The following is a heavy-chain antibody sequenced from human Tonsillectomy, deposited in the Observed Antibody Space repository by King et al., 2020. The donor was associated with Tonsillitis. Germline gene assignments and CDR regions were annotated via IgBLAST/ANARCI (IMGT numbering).Heavy chain of an antibody. CDR2: ISAYNGHI. D-gene: IGHD3-10*01. CDR1: GYIFTSSD. Sequence: QLVQSGAEVKKPGASVKVSCKASGYIFTSSDISWVRQAPGQGLEWMGCISAYNGHINYAQKLQGRVTMTTDTSTSTAYMELRSLRSADTAVYYCARGLVRGVILDYFDYWGQGTLVTVSS. J-gene: IGHJ4*02. CDR3: ARGLVRGVILDYFDY. V-gene: IGHV1-18*01.